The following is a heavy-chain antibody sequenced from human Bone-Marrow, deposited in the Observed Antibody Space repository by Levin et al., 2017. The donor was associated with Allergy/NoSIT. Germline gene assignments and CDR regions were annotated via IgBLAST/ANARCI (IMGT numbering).Heavy chain of an antibody. J-gene: IGHJ4*02. D-gene: IGHD2-15*01. CDR1: GFTFSSYG. Sequence: GESLKISCAASGFTFSSYGMHWVRQAPGKGLEWVAVISYDVSNKYYADSVKGRFTISRDNSKNTLYLQMNSLRAEDTAVYYCAKDRGDGFCSGGSCYWVPYYWGQGTLVTVSS. V-gene: IGHV3-30*18. CDR2: ISYDVSNK. CDR3: AKDRGDGFCSGGSCYWVPYY.